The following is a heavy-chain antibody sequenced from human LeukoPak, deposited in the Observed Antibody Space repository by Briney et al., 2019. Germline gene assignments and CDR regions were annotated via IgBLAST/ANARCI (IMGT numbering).Heavy chain of an antibody. D-gene: IGHD1-1*01. CDR3: VRGQLERRFDFYYGMDV. CDR2: INSDGSST. Sequence: GGSLRLSCVDSGFTSSGYWMHWVRQAPGKGLVWVSRINSDGSSTTYADSVKGRFTISRENAKNTLSLQMNSLRAEDTAVYYCVRGQLERRFDFYYGMDVWLKGSKVSVCS. CDR1: GFTSSGYW. V-gene: IGHV3-74*01. J-gene: IGHJ6*04.